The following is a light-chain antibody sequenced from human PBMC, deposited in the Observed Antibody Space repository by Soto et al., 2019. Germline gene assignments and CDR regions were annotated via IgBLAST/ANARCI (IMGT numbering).Light chain of an antibody. J-gene: IGLJ2*01. CDR2: EAS. Sequence: QSALTQPASVSGSPGQSITISCTGISNDVGTYNLVSWYQHHPGKAPKLIIYEASKRPSGVPNPFSGSKSGNTASLTISGLHAEDEADYYCCSYGRSVVFGGGTQLTVL. CDR3: CSYGRSVV. CDR1: SNDVGTYNL. V-gene: IGLV2-23*01.